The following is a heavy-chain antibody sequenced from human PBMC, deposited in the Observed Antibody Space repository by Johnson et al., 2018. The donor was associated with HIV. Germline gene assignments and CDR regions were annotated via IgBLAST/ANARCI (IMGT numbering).Heavy chain of an antibody. D-gene: IGHD6-19*01. CDR2: IYTGDTT. V-gene: IGHV3-53*01. CDR3: TTDGRIPVAHHDAFDV. Sequence: VQLVESGGGLIQPGGSLRLSCAASGFTVSSNYMSWVRQAPGKGLEWVSVIYTGDTTYYADSVKGRFTISRDTSKNTLYLQMNSLKTEDTAVYYCTTDGRIPVAHHDAFDVWGQGTMVTVSS. J-gene: IGHJ3*01. CDR1: GFTVSSNY.